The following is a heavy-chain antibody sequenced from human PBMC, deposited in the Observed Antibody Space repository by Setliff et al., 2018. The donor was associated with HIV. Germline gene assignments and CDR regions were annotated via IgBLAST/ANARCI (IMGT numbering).Heavy chain of an antibody. CDR1: GFTFSNAW. CDR3: AKPLIGTTTHFDY. V-gene: IGHV3-15*01. CDR2: IKSKTDGGTT. J-gene: IGHJ4*02. Sequence: GGSLRLSCAASGFTFSNAWMSWVRQAPGKGLEWVGRIKSKTDGGTTDYAAPVKGRFTISRDDSKNTLYLQMNSLKTEDTAVYYCAKPLIGTTTHFDYWGQGTLVTVSS. D-gene: IGHD1-26*01.